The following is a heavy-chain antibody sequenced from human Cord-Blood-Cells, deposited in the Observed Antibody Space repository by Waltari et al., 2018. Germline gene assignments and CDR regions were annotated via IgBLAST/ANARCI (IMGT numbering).Heavy chain of an antibody. CDR3: ARGIAAAGTAFDI. Sequence: QVQLQESGPGLVKPSETLSLPCAASGYSLSSGYYWGWIRQPPGKGLEWIGSIYHSGSTYYNPSLKSRVTISVDTSKNQFSLKLSSVTAADTAVYYCARGIAAAGTAFDIWGQGTMVTVSS. CDR2: IYHSGST. V-gene: IGHV4-38-2*01. D-gene: IGHD6-13*01. J-gene: IGHJ3*02. CDR1: GYSLSSGYY.